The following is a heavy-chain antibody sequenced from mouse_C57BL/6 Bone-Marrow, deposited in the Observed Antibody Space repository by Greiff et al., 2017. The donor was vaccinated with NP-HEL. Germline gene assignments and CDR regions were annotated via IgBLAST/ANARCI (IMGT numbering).Heavy chain of an antibody. CDR3: ARYYGSSSHWYFDV. D-gene: IGHD1-1*01. J-gene: IGHJ1*03. V-gene: IGHV1-63*01. Sequence: VKLVESGAELVRPGTSVKMSCKASGYTFTNYWIGWVKQRPGHGLEWIGNIYPGGGYTNYNEKFKGKATLTADKSSSTAYMQFSSLTSEDSAIYYCARYYGSSSHWYFDVWGTGTTVTVSS. CDR1: GYTFTNYW. CDR2: IYPGGGYT.